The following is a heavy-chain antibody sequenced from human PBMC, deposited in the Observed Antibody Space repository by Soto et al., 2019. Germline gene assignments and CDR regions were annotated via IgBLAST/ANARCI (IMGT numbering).Heavy chain of an antibody. CDR1: GFTFSSYA. CDR3: AKDSPVKREAAAPTYYYYYGMDV. V-gene: IGHV3-23*01. CDR2: ISGSGGST. D-gene: IGHD6-13*01. J-gene: IGHJ6*02. Sequence: GGSLRLSCAASGFTFSSYAMSWVRQAPGKGLEWVSAISGSGGSTYYADSVKGRFTISRDNSKNTLYLQMNSLRAEDTAVYYCAKDSPVKREAAAPTYYYYYGMDVWGQGTTVTVSS.